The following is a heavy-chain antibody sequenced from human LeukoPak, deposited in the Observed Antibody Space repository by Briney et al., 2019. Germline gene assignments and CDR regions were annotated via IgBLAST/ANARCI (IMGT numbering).Heavy chain of an antibody. J-gene: IGHJ4*02. Sequence: GGSLRLSCAASGFTFSSYAMSWVRQAPGKGLEWVSAISGSGGSTYYADSVKGQFTISRDNSKNTLYLQMNSLRAEDTAVYYCAKSKVYGERKVTREYYFDYWGQGTLVTVSS. CDR3: AKSKVYGERKVTREYYFDY. V-gene: IGHV3-23*01. CDR2: ISGSGGST. CDR1: GFTFSSYA. D-gene: IGHD1-1*01.